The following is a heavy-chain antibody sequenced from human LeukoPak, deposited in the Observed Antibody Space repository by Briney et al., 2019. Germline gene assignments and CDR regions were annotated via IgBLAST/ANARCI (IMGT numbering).Heavy chain of an antibody. D-gene: IGHD3-10*01. V-gene: IGHV1-69*05. J-gene: IGHJ3*02. Sequence: VASVKVSCKASGYTFTSYAMNWVRQAPGQGLEWMGGIIPIFGAANYAQKFQGRVTITTDESTSTAYMELSSLRSEDTAVYYCARGRVLLWFGDHTRGLENAFDIWGQGTMVTVSS. CDR1: GYTFTSYA. CDR2: IIPIFGAA. CDR3: ARGRVLLWFGDHTRGLENAFDI.